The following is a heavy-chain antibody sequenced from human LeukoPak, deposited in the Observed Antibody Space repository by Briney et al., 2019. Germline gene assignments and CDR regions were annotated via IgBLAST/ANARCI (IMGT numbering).Heavy chain of an antibody. Sequence: GGSLRLSCAASGFTFSDYYMSWIRQAPGKGLEWVAFIRYDGSNKYYADSVKGRFTISRDNSKNTLYLQMNSLRAEDTAVYYCAKWTGSYKFLDVWGKGTTVTISS. D-gene: IGHD3-10*01. J-gene: IGHJ6*04. CDR1: GFTFSDYY. V-gene: IGHV3-30*02. CDR3: AKWTGSYKFLDV. CDR2: IRYDGSNK.